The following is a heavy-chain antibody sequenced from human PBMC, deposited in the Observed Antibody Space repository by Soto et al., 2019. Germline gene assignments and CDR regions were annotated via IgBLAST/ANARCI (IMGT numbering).Heavy chain of an antibody. Sequence: PGGSLRLSCAASGFIFSSYAMSWVRQAPGKGLEWVSAISGSGGSTYYADSVKGRFAISRDNSKNTLYLQMNSLSAEDTAVYYCARLTEAVTTFVYWGQGTPVTVSS. CDR2: ISGSGGST. V-gene: IGHV3-23*01. CDR1: GFIFSSYA. J-gene: IGHJ4*02. D-gene: IGHD1-1*01. CDR3: ARLTEAVTTFVY.